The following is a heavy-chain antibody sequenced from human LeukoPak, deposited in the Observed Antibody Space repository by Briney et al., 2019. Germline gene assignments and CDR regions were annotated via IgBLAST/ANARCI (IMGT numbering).Heavy chain of an antibody. CDR1: GGSISSGSYY. CDR3: ARARYGCSGGSCYSGFDY. J-gene: IGHJ4*02. CDR2: VYTSGST. D-gene: IGHD2-15*01. V-gene: IGHV4-61*02. Sequence: SDPLSLTCTVSGGSISSGSYYWSWIRQPAGKGLEWIGRVYTSGSTNYNPSLKSRVTISVDTSKNQFSLKLSSVTAADTAVYYCARARYGCSGGSCYSGFDYWGQGTLVTVSS.